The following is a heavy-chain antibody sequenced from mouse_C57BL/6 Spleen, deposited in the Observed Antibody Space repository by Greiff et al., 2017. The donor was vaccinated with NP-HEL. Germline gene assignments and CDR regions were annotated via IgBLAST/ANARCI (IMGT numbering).Heavy chain of an antibody. D-gene: IGHD4-1*01. V-gene: IGHV1-15*01. CDR1: GYTFTDYE. J-gene: IGHJ2*01. CDR3: TCNWDYFDY. Sequence: VQLQESGAELVRPGASVTLSCKASGYTFTDYEMHWVKQTPVHGLEWIGAIDPETGGTAYNQKFKGKAILTADKSSSTAYMELRSLTSEDSAVYYCTCNWDYFDYWGQGTTLTVSS. CDR2: IDPETGGT.